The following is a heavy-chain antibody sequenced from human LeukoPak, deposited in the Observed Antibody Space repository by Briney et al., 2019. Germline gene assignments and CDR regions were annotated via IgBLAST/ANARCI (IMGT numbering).Heavy chain of an antibody. CDR3: AKVSRADSNNMVRGVIQPFDY. J-gene: IGHJ4*02. CDR2: ISYDGSNK. CDR1: GFTFSSYG. V-gene: IGHV3-30*18. Sequence: PGRSLRLSCAASGFTFSSYGMHWVRQAPGKGLEWVAVISYDGSNKYYADSVKGRFTTSRDNSKNTLYLQMNSLRAEDTAVYYCAKVSRADSNNMVRGVIQPFDYWGQGTLVTVSS. D-gene: IGHD3-10*01.